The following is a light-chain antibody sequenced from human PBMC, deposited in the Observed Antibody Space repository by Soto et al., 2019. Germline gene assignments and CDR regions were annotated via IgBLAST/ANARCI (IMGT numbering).Light chain of an antibody. Sequence: EIVLTQSPGTLSLSPGERATLSCRASQSVSSSYLAWYQQKPGQAPRLLIYGASSRATGIPDRFSGSVSGTDFTLTINRLEPEDFAVYYCQQYGSSITFGQGTRLEIK. CDR2: GAS. CDR1: QSVSSSY. J-gene: IGKJ5*01. CDR3: QQYGSSIT. V-gene: IGKV3-20*01.